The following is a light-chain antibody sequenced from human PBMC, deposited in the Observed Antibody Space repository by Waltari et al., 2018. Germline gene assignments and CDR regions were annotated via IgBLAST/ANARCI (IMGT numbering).Light chain of an antibody. CDR1: QSVSNN. J-gene: IGKJ2*01. CDR3: QQYHEWPYT. V-gene: IGKV3-15*01. Sequence: ETVMIQSPVPLSVSPGATVTLSCRASQSVSNNVAWYQQTPGQAPRLLIYAAFARGNAIPSRCGGSGSGTDFTLTSRPLQSEDFGVYYCQQYHEWPYTFGQGTKLE. CDR2: AAF.